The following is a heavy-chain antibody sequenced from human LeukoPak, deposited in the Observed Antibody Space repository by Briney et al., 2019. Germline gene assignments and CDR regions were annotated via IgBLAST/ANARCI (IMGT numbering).Heavy chain of an antibody. J-gene: IGHJ4*02. CDR3: AKWPFRHYTQGGSIDY. Sequence: GGSLRLSCAASGFTFDDYAMHWVRQAPGKGLEWVSGISWNSGSIGYADSVKGRFTISRDNAKNSLNLQMNSLRVEDTALCYCAKWPFRHYTQGGSIDYWGQGTLVTVSS. CDR1: GFTFDDYA. D-gene: IGHD4-11*01. CDR2: ISWNSGSI. V-gene: IGHV3-9*01.